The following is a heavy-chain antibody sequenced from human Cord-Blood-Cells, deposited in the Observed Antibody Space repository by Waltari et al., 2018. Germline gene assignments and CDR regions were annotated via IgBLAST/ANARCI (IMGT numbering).Heavy chain of an antibody. Sequence: VHGGSFSGYYWSWIRQPPGKGLEWIGEINHSGSTNYNPSLKSRVTISVDTSKNQFSLKLSSVTAADTAVYYCARNWGKIVSLRYFDLWGRGTLVTVSS. J-gene: IGHJ2*01. CDR1: GGSFSGYY. V-gene: IGHV4-34*01. D-gene: IGHD7-27*01. CDR2: INHSGST. CDR3: ARNWGKIVSLRYFDL.